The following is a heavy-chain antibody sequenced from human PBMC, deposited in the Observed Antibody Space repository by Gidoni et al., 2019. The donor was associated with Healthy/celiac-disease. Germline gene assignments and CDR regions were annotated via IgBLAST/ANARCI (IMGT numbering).Heavy chain of an antibody. CDR3: ARGARWFGELTFAFDI. CDR2: IYYSGST. CDR1: GGSISSGGYY. D-gene: IGHD3-10*01. V-gene: IGHV4-31*03. Sequence: QVQLQESGPGLVKPSQTLSLTCTVSGGSISSGGYYWSWIRQHPGKGLEWIGYIYYSGSTYYNPSLKSRVTISVDTSKNQFSLKLSSVTAADTAVYYCARGARWFGELTFAFDIWGQGTMVTVSS. J-gene: IGHJ3*02.